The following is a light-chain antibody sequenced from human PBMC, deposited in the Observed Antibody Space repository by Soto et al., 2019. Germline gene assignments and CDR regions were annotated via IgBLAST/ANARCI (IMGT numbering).Light chain of an antibody. CDR3: SSYRENTIV. CDR2: EVI. Sequence: QPVLTQPASVSGSPGQSITISCTGTSSDVGHYNFVSWFQQHPGKAPKVIIYEVINRPSGVSSRFSGSKSGTTASLTISGLQAEDEADYYCSSYRENTIVFGTGTKLTVL. J-gene: IGLJ1*01. V-gene: IGLV2-14*01. CDR1: SSDVGHYNF.